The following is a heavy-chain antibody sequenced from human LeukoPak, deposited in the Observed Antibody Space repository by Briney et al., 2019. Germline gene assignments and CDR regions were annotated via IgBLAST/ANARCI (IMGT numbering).Heavy chain of an antibody. CDR3: AKDLRGRTPGGIVGATTPFDYFDY. J-gene: IGHJ4*02. CDR2: ISYDGSNK. Sequence: PGGSLRLSCAASGFTFSSYGMHWVRQAPGKGLEWVAVISYDGSNKYYADSVKGRFTISRDNSKNTLYLQMNSLRAEDTDVYYCAKDLRGRTPGGIVGATTPFDYFDYWGQGTLVTVSS. D-gene: IGHD1-26*01. CDR1: GFTFSSYG. V-gene: IGHV3-30*18.